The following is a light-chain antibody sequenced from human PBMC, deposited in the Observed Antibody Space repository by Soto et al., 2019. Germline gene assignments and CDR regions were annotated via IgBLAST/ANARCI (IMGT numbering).Light chain of an antibody. J-gene: IGKJ2*01. CDR3: QQYNSYSYT. V-gene: IGKV1-5*03. CDR1: QSISSW. CDR2: KAS. Sequence: DIQMTQSPSTLSASVGARVTITCRASQSISSWLAWYQQKPGKAPKLLIYKASSLESGVPSRFSGSGSGTEFTLTISSLQPDDFATYSCQQYNSYSYTFGQGTKLEIK.